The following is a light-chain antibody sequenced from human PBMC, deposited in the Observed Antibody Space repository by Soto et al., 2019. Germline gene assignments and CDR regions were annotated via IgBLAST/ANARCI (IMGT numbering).Light chain of an antibody. J-gene: IGLJ1*01. V-gene: IGLV1-47*01. CDR1: SSNIGSNY. Sequence: QSALTQPPSASGTPGQRVTISCSGSSSNIGSNYVYWYQQLPGTAPKLLIYRNNQRPSGVPDRFSGYKSGTSASLAISGLRSEDEADYYCAAWDDSLSGRVFGTGTKLTVL. CDR2: RNN. CDR3: AAWDDSLSGRV.